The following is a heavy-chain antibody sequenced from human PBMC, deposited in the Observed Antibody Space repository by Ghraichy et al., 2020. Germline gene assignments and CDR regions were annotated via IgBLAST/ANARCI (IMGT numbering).Heavy chain of an antibody. CDR2: IIPILGIA. D-gene: IGHD2-15*01. CDR3: ARDPSFGSFAFDP. CDR1: GGTFSSYA. Sequence: SVKVSCKASGGTFSSYAISWVRQAPGQGLEWMGRIIPILGIANYAQKFQGRVTITADKSTSTAYMELSSLRSEDTAVYYCARDPSFGSFAFDPWGQGTLVTVSS. V-gene: IGHV1-69*04. J-gene: IGHJ5*02.